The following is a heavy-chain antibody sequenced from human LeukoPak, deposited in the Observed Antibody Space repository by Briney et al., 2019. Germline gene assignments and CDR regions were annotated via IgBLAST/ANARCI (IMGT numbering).Heavy chain of an antibody. V-gene: IGHV3-23*01. D-gene: IGHD2-21*02. CDR1: GFTFTSYV. CDR2: VGGGGDYT. J-gene: IGHJ4*02. Sequence: GVYLRLSCAASGFTFTSYVMSWVRQAPGKGLEWVASVGGGGDYTYYSDSVKGRFTISRDNSENTVYLQMKSLRAEDTAVYYCVRRTASDFWGQGALVTVSS. CDR3: VRRTASDF.